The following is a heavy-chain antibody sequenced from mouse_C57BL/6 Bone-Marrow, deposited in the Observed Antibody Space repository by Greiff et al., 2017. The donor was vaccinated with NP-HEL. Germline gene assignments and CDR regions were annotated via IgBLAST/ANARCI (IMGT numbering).Heavy chain of an antibody. CDR2: IYPGSGNT. D-gene: IGHD1-1*01. Sequence: QVQLQQSGAELVRPGASVKLSCKASGYTFTDYYINWVKQRPGQGLEWIAWIYPGSGNTYYIEKFKGKATLTADKSSSTAYMQLRSLTSEDSAVYVGASDPYCYGSSDGYLDDWGKGTTLTVSS. J-gene: IGHJ2*01. CDR3: ASDPYCYGSSDGYLDD. V-gene: IGHV1-76*01. CDR1: GYTFTDYY.